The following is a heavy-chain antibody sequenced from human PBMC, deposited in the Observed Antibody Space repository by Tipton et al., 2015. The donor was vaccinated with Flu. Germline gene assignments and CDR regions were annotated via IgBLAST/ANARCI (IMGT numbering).Heavy chain of an antibody. CDR2: IKQDGSEK. J-gene: IGHJ4*02. D-gene: IGHD6-13*01. Sequence: VQLVQSGGGLIQPGGFLRLSCVASGLDVSNNYMSWVRQAPGKGLEWVANIKQDGSEKYYVDSVKGRFTISRDNAKNSLYLQMNSLRVEDTAVYYCVRAIAAAGSRWGQGTLVTVSS. CDR1: GLDVSNNY. CDR3: VRAIAAAGSR. V-gene: IGHV3-7*01.